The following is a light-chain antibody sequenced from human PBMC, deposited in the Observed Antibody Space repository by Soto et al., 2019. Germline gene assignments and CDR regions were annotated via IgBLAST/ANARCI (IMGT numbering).Light chain of an antibody. J-gene: IGLJ3*02. CDR3: SSYISATTWV. Sequence: QSALTQPASVSGSPGQSITISCTGTSSDVGRYNYVSWYQQLPGKVPKLMIYEVSNRPSGVSDRFSGSKSGNTASLSISGLQSEDEADYYCSSYISATTWVFGGGTKLTVL. V-gene: IGLV2-14*01. CDR2: EVS. CDR1: SSDVGRYNY.